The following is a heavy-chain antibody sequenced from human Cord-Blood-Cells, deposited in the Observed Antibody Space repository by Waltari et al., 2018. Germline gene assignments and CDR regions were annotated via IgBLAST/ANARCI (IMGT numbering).Heavy chain of an antibody. V-gene: IGHV3-30*18. D-gene: IGHD3-3*01. CDR1: SSYG. CDR2: ISYDGSNK. J-gene: IGHJ4*02. CDR3: AKDKREYYDFWSGYFDY. Sequence: SSYGMHWVRQAPGKGLEWVAVISYDGSNKYYADSVKGRFTISRDNSKNTLYLQMNSLRAEDTAVYYCAKDKREYYDFWSGYFDYWGQGTLVTVSS.